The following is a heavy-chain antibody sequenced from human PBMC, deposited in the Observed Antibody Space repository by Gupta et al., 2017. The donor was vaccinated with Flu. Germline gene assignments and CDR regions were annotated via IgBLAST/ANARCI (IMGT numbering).Heavy chain of an antibody. CDR3: VKDRGYTWDAIDF. D-gene: IGHD2-15*01. CDR1: A. J-gene: IGHJ3*01. CDR2: ITWNSDTT. Sequence: AMHWVRQAPGKGLELVSGITWNSDTTGYADSVKGRFTLSRDTAKNSLFLQMNSLRPEDTALYYCVKDRGYTWDAIDFWGQGTMVTVSS. V-gene: IGHV3-9*01.